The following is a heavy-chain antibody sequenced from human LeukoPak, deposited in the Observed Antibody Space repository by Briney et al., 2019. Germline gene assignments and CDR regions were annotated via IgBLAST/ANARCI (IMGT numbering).Heavy chain of an antibody. CDR2: IIPIFGTA. J-gene: IGHJ4*02. V-gene: IGHV1-69*13. D-gene: IGHD4-17*01. CDR1: GGTFSSYA. CDR3: ATLKTFGDYHFDN. Sequence: ASVKVSCKASGGTFSSYAISWVRQAPGQGLEWMGGIIPIFGTANYAQKFQGRVTITADESTSTAYMELSSLRSEDTAVYYCATLKTFGDYHFDNWGQGTLVTVSS.